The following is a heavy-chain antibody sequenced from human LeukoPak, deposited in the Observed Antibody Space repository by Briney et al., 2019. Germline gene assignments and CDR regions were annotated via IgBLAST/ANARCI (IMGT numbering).Heavy chain of an antibody. V-gene: IGHV4-59*04. CDR2: IYYNGST. Sequence: PSETLSLTCTVSGGSISSYYWSWIRQPPGKGLEWIGYIYYNGSTYYNPSLKSRVTISVDTSKNQFSLKLSSVTAADTAVYYCATLYNWNDVDGVETDYWGQGTLVTVSS. CDR1: GGSISSYY. D-gene: IGHD1-20*01. CDR3: ATLYNWNDVDGVETDY. J-gene: IGHJ4*02.